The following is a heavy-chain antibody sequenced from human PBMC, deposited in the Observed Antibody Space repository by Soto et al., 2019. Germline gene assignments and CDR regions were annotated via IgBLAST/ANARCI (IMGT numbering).Heavy chain of an antibody. J-gene: IGHJ5*02. CDR2: MSAYNGNT. Sequence: ASVKVSCKASGYTFTSYDIKWVRPATGQGLEWMGGMSAYNGNTNYAPKLQGRVTMTPDPSTSTAYMELRSLRSDETAVYYCTIRDTLDATWLDPWGEGTLVTGSS. V-gene: IGHV1-18*01. D-gene: IGHD5-18*01. CDR3: TIRDTLDATWLDP. CDR1: GYTFTSYD.